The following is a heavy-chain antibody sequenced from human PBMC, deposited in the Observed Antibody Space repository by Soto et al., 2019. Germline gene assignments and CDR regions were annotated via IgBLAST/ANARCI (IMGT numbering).Heavy chain of an antibody. CDR3: ARGGSAAGIFYYYYGMDV. Sequence: TLPLTCTVSGGSVSSGSYYWSWIRQPPGKGLEWIGYIYYSGSTNYNPSLKSRVTISVDTSKNQFSLKLSSVTAADTAVYYCARGGSAAGIFYYYYGMDVWGPGTTVTVSS. CDR1: GGSVSSGSYY. CDR2: IYYSGST. D-gene: IGHD6-13*01. J-gene: IGHJ6*02. V-gene: IGHV4-61*01.